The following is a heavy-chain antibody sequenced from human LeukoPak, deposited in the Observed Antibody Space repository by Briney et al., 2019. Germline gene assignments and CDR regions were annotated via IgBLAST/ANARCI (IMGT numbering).Heavy chain of an antibody. CDR3: ARDRTPIAARPYHAFDI. CDR2: ITATSSST. CDR1: GFTFSSYG. V-gene: IGHV3-23*01. Sequence: PGGSLRLSCAASGFTFSSYGMSWVRQAPGKGLEWVSAITATSSSTHDADSVQGRFTISRDNSKNTLYLQMNSLRPEDTAVYYCARDRTPIAARPYHAFDIWGQGTMVTVSS. J-gene: IGHJ3*02. D-gene: IGHD6-6*01.